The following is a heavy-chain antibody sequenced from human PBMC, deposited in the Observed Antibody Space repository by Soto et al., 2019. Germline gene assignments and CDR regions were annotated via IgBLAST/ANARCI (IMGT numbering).Heavy chain of an antibody. V-gene: IGHV5-51*01. CDR1: GYTFTTYW. J-gene: IGHJ4*02. CDR2: IYASDSDT. Sequence: GESLKISCKGSGYTFTTYWIGWVRQMPGKGLEWMGIIYASDSDTRYSASFQGQVTISADKSISTAYLQWSSLKASDSAIYYCARVGYSGYEFDYWGQGTPVTVSS. D-gene: IGHD5-12*01. CDR3: ARVGYSGYEFDY.